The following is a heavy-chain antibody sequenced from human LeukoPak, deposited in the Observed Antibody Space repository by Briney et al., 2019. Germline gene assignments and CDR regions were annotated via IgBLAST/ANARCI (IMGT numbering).Heavy chain of an antibody. CDR2: ISSGSGYI. J-gene: IGHJ4*02. Sequence: GGSLTLSCAASGFTFSTYPMNWVRQAPGKGLEWVSSISSGSGYIYYADSVKGRFIISRDNAKNSLYLQMNSLRAEDTAVYYCARGYGDYGKYYFDSWGQGTLVTASS. CDR1: GFTFSTYP. CDR3: ARGYGDYGKYYFDS. V-gene: IGHV3-21*01. D-gene: IGHD4-17*01.